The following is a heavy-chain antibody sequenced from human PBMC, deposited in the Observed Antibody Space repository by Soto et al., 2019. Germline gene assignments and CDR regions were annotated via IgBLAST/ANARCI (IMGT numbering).Heavy chain of an antibody. V-gene: IGHV2-26*01. CDR1: GFSLSNDRMG. D-gene: IGHD6-19*01. CDR2: IFSNDEK. Sequence: QVTLKESGPVLVKPTETLTLTCTVSGFSLSNDRMGVSWIRQPPGKALEWLAHIFSNDEKSYTTSLKSRLTISKDTSNSQVDLTLINMDPVDTATYYCAWASYTSGWLLDYWGQGTLVTVSS. J-gene: IGHJ4*02. CDR3: AWASYTSGWLLDY.